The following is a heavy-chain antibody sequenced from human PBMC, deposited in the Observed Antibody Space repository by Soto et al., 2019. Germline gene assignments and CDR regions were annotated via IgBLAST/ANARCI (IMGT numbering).Heavy chain of an antibody. V-gene: IGHV3-23*01. D-gene: IGHD6-6*01. J-gene: IGHJ4*02. Sequence: PGGSLRLSCAASAFSISSYAMSWVRQGPGKGLEWVSAISGSGSNTYYADSVKGRFTISRDTSKNTLYLQVNSLRADDTAVYYCAKAISVAGSATNSWGQGTLVTVSS. CDR1: AFSISSYA. CDR3: AKAISVAGSATNS. CDR2: ISGSGSNT.